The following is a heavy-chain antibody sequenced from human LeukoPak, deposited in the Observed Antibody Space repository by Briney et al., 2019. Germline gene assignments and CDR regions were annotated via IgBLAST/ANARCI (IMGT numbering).Heavy chain of an antibody. CDR1: GGSISSYY. Sequence: SETLSLTCTVSGGSISSYYWGWIRQPPGKGLEWIGSIYHSGSTYYNPSLKSRVTISVDTSKNQFSLKLSSVTAADTAVYYCARDRGSGSRHFDSWGQGTLVTVSS. J-gene: IGHJ4*02. V-gene: IGHV4-38-2*02. D-gene: IGHD3-10*01. CDR3: ARDRGSGSRHFDS. CDR2: IYHSGST.